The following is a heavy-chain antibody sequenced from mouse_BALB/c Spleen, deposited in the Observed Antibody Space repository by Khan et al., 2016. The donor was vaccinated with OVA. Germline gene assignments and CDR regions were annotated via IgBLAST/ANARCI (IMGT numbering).Heavy chain of an antibody. V-gene: IGHV3-2*02. CDR3: ARDYGGDFDY. D-gene: IGHD1-1*02. J-gene: IGHJ2*02. Sequence: EVKLLESGPGLVKPSQSLSPTCTVTGYSITSDYARNWIRQFPGNQLEWMGFISYSGNTKYNPYLHSRFSITRDTSKNQFFLQLNSVTTEDTATDYGARDYGGDFDYWGQGTSLTVSS. CDR1: GYSITSDYA. CDR2: ISYSGNT.